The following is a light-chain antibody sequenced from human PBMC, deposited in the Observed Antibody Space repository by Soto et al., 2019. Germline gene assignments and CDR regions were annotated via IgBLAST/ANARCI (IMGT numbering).Light chain of an antibody. J-gene: IGLJ3*02. CDR1: SSNIGSDT. CDR3: AAWDDSLNGWV. CDR2: SNT. V-gene: IGLV1-44*01. Sequence: QPVLTQPPSASETPGQRVTISCSGSSSNIGSDTVNWYQQLPGTAPKLLIFSNTQRPSGVPDRFSGSKSGTSASLAISGLQSEDEADYYCAAWDDSLNGWVFGGGTKVTVL.